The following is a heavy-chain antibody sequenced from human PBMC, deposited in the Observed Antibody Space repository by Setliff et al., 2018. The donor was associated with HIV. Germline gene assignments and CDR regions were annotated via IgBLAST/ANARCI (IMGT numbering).Heavy chain of an antibody. J-gene: IGHJ4*02. V-gene: IGHV4-39*07. CDR3: ARNSQKGIQPLLLAS. CDR1: GDSISSSRSF. Sequence: SETLSLTCTVSGDSISSSRSFWGWIRQSPGKGLEWIGSIYYRGSAYYDLSLKSRVTLSVDTSKNSFSLNLTSVTAADTAVYYCARNSQKGIQPLLLASWGPGTLVTVSS. CDR2: IYYRGSA. D-gene: IGHD1-1*01.